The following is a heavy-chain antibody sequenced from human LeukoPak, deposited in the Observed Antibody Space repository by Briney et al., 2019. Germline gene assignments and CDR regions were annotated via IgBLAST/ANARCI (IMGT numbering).Heavy chain of an antibody. Sequence: GGSLRLSCAASGFTFSSYSMNWVRQAPGKGLEWVSSISSSSYIYYADSVKGRFTISRDNAKNSLYLQMNSLRAEDTAVYYCARVSSASSGWHWGQGTLVTVSS. CDR3: ARVSSASSGWH. V-gene: IGHV3-21*01. CDR2: ISSSSYI. D-gene: IGHD6-19*01. J-gene: IGHJ4*02. CDR1: GFTFSSYS.